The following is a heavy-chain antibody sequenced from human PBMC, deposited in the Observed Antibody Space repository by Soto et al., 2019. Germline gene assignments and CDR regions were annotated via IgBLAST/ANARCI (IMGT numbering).Heavy chain of an antibody. J-gene: IGHJ3*02. CDR1: GGSFSHYT. Sequence: QVQLVQSGAEVKKPGSSLKVSCKASGGSFSHYTITWVRQAPGQGLEWMGRIIPILGVAHYAQSFQGRVTITADQSTYTLYMEVTSLRSEDTAVYYCARDGNSGYDYAFNIWGQGTMVTVSS. CDR3: ARDGNSGYDYAFNI. D-gene: IGHD5-12*01. CDR2: IIPILGVA. V-gene: IGHV1-69*08.